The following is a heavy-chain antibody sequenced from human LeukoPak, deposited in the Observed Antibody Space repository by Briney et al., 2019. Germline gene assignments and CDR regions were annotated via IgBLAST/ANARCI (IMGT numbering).Heavy chain of an antibody. CDR1: GFTFSSYE. J-gene: IGHJ6*04. CDR2: ISSSGSTI. Sequence: GGSLRLSCAASGFTFSSYEMNWVRQAPGKGLEWVSYISSSGSTIYYADSVKGRFTISRDNAKNSPYLQMNSLRAEDTAVYYCARDSNGMDVWGKGTTVTVSS. CDR3: ARDSNGMDV. V-gene: IGHV3-48*03.